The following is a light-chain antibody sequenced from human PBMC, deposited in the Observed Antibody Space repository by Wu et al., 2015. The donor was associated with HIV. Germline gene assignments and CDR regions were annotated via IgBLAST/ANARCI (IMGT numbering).Light chain of an antibody. V-gene: IGKV3-15*01. J-gene: IGKJ3*01. CDR2: GAS. CDR1: QSVGTK. Sequence: ETVMTQSPVTLSVSPGERITLSCRTSQSVGTKVAWYQQKPGQAPRLLIFGASTRATGIPVRFSGSGSGTEFTLTISSLQSEDFAIHFCQQYNNWPPTFGPGTKVDIK. CDR3: QQYNNWPPT.